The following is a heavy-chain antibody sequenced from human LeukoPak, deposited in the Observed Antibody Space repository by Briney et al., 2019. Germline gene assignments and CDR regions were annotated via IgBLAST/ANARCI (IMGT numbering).Heavy chain of an antibody. J-gene: IGHJ4*02. Sequence: DSVKVSCKASGYTFTGSGWYLYWLRQAPGQGLECVGWIHPNNGATLYAQKFQGRVAMTTDTSISTAYMELGRLRPDDTAMYYCARDGPAQIVDFDYWGQGTLVTVSS. D-gene: IGHD3-22*01. CDR1: GYTFTGSGWY. V-gene: IGHV1-2*02. CDR2: IHPNNGAT. CDR3: ARDGPAQIVDFDY.